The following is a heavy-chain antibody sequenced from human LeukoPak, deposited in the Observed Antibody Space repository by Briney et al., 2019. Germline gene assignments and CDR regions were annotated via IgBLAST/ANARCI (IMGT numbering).Heavy chain of an antibody. CDR3: ARPECSGGSCYSLS. D-gene: IGHD2-15*01. CDR1: GFTFSSYS. Sequence: PGGSLRLSCAASGFTFSSYSMSWVRQAPGKGLEWVPYISSSSSTIYYADSVKGRFTISRDNAKNSLYLQMNSLRAEDTAVYYCARPECSGGSCYSLSWGQGTLVTVSS. V-gene: IGHV3-48*01. J-gene: IGHJ4*02. CDR2: ISSSSSTI.